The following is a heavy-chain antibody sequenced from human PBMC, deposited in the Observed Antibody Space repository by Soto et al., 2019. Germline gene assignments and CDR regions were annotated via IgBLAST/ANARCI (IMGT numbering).Heavy chain of an antibody. CDR3: AKGRHIVVVTAETDFDY. CDR1: GFTFSSYA. J-gene: IGHJ4*02. D-gene: IGHD2-21*02. V-gene: IGHV3-23*01. Sequence: GGSLRLSCAASGFTFSSYAMSWVRQAPGKGLEWVSAISGSGGSTYYADSVKGRFTISRDNSKNTLYLQMNSLRAEDTAVYYCAKGRHIVVVTAETDFDYWGQGTLVTVSS. CDR2: ISGSGGST.